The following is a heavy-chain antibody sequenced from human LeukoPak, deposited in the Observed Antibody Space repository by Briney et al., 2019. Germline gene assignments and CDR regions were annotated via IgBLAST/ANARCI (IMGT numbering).Heavy chain of an antibody. Sequence: GGSLRLSCAASGFTFSSYSMNWVRQAPGKGLEWVSSISSSSSYIYYADSVKGRFTISRDNAKNSLYLQMNSLRAEDTAVYYCARDLRGGYNPYFDYWGQGTLVTVSS. D-gene: IGHD5-24*01. CDR3: ARDLRGGYNPYFDY. J-gene: IGHJ4*02. CDR1: GFTFSSYS. V-gene: IGHV3-21*01. CDR2: ISSSSSYI.